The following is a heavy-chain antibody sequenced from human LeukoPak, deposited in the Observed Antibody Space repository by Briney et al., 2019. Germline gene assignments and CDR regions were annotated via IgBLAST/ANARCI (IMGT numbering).Heavy chain of an antibody. CDR3: ARDFGRGYCSSTSCYGWFDP. CDR2: IFSGDNT. J-gene: IGHJ5*02. Sequence: GGSLRLSGAASGFTVSSKYMSWVRQAPGKGLEWVSVIFSGDNTYYADSVKGRFTISRDNSKNTLYLQMNSLRAEDTAVYYCARDFGRGYCSSTSCYGWFDPWGQGTLVTVSS. CDR1: GFTVSSKY. V-gene: IGHV3-66*02. D-gene: IGHD2-2*01.